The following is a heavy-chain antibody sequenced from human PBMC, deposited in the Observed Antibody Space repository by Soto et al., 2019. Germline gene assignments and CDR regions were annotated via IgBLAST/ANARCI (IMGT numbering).Heavy chain of an antibody. D-gene: IGHD1-26*01. Sequence: QVQLQESGPGLVKPSETLSLTCTVSGASFTTYYWSWVRQPPGKGLEWIGYIFYSGHLKYNPSLKSRLTISVDPSKAQIPLRPTSVTAAGTALCYWAREGGGYRFDYWGQGTLVTVSS. CDR2: IFYSGHL. J-gene: IGHJ4*02. CDR3: AREGGGYRFDY. V-gene: IGHV4-59*03. CDR1: GASFTTYY.